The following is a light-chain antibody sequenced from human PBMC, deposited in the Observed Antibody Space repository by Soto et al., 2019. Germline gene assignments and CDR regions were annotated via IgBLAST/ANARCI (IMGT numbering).Light chain of an antibody. J-gene: IGKJ4*01. CDR2: DAS. V-gene: IGKV3-11*01. CDR3: QQRTNWPPALS. CDR1: QSVSSF. Sequence: EIVLTQSPATLSLSPGERATLSCRASQSVSSFLAWYQQKPGQTPRPLIYDASKRATGIPVRFSGSGSGTDFTLTISSLEPEDFAVYYCQQRTNWPPALSFGGGTKVEI.